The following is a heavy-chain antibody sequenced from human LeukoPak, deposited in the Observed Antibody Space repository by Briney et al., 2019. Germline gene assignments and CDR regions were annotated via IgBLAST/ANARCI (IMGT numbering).Heavy chain of an antibody. Sequence: SETLSLTCAVSGYSISNGNYWGWIRQPRGKGLEWIGSIRHGANSPYNPSLKSRVTISVDTSKNQFSLKLSSVTAADTAVYYCSACSGGSCYSYYYYMDVWGKGTTVTVSS. D-gene: IGHD2-15*01. J-gene: IGHJ6*03. V-gene: IGHV4-38-2*01. CDR3: SACSGGSCYSYYYYMDV. CDR2: IRHGANS. CDR1: GYSISNGNY.